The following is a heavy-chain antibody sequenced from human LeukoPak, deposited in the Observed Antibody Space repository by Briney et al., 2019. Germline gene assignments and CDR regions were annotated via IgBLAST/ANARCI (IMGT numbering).Heavy chain of an antibody. V-gene: IGHV4-34*01. Sequence: PSETLSLTCGVYGGSFRGYYWSWIRQPPGKGLEWIGEINHSGSTNYNPSLKSRVNISVDTSKNQFSLRLSSVTAADTAVYYCARFLEWLSLNWFDPWGQGTLVTVSS. CDR1: GGSFRGYY. CDR3: ARFLEWLSLNWFDP. D-gene: IGHD3-3*01. CDR2: INHSGST. J-gene: IGHJ5*02.